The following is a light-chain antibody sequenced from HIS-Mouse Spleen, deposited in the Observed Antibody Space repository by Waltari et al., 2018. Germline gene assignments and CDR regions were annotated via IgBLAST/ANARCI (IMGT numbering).Light chain of an antibody. V-gene: IGLV2-8*01. CDR2: EVS. J-gene: IGLJ2*01. CDR3: SSYAGSNNLV. Sequence: QSALTQPPSASGAPGQSVTISCTATSSDVGGYTYSPWYQQHPGKAPKLMIYEVSKRPSGVPDRFSGSKSGNTASLTVSGLQAEDEADYYCSSYAGSNNLVFGGGTKLTVL. CDR1: SSDVGGYTY.